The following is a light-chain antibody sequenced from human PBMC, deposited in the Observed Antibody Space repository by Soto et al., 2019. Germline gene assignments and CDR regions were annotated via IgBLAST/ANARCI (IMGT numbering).Light chain of an antibody. V-gene: IGLV1-40*01. Sequence: QLVLTQPPSVSGAPGQRVTISCTGSSSNIGAGYDVHWYEQLPGRAPKLLIYDNNNRPSGVPDRFSGSKSGTSASLVITGLQAEDEADYYCQSYDSSLGGSIFGGGTKLTVL. J-gene: IGLJ2*01. CDR1: SSNIGAGYD. CDR2: DNN. CDR3: QSYDSSLGGSI.